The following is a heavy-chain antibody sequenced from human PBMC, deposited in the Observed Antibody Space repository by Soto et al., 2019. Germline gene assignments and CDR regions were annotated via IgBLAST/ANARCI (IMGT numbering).Heavy chain of an antibody. V-gene: IGHV3-23*01. D-gene: IGHD3-22*01. CDR3: GKVADSGYYTVDR. CDR1: GFTFSSYS. Sequence: GGSLRLSCAASGFTFSSYSMSWVRQAPGKGLEWVSAISGSGGNTYYGDSVKGRFTISRDNSKNTLYLQMNSLRADDTALYYCGKVADSGYYTVDRWGQGTLVTVSS. J-gene: IGHJ5*02. CDR2: ISGSGGNT.